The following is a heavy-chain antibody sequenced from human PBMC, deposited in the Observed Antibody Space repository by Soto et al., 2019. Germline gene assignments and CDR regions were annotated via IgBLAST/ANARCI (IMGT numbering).Heavy chain of an antibody. CDR3: AGDGGYYDVWSGPTGLYY. D-gene: IGHD3-3*01. CDR1: GFTFSSYA. Sequence: QVQLVESGGGVVQPGRSLRLSCAASGFTFSSYAMPWVRQAPGKGLEWVAVISYDGSKKYYADSVKGRFTISRYNSNSTMYLQMNSLKAEDSAVDDCAGDGGYYDVWSGPTGLYYGGQGTLVTVSS. V-gene: IGHV3-30-3*01. CDR2: ISYDGSKK. J-gene: IGHJ4*02.